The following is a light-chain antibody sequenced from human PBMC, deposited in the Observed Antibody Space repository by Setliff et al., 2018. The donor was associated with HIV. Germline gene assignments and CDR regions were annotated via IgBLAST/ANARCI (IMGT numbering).Light chain of an antibody. Sequence: QSALAQPASVSGSPGQSITISRTGTSSDVGNYNYVSWYQQHPGKAPKLMIYEVSNRPSGISNRFSGSKSGNTASLTISGLQAEDEADYYCSSHTPSSTLVFGTGTKVTVL. CDR2: EVS. CDR3: SSHTPSSTLV. CDR1: SSDVGNYNY. V-gene: IGLV2-14*01. J-gene: IGLJ1*01.